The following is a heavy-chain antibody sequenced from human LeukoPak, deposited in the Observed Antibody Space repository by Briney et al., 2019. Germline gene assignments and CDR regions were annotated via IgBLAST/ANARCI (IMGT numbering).Heavy chain of an antibody. D-gene: IGHD1-7*01. V-gene: IGHV3-21*01. J-gene: IGHJ4*02. CDR1: GFTFSSYS. CDR3: ARNTVTGTFLD. CDR2: ISSSSSYI. Sequence: GGSLRLSCAASGFTFSSYSMNWVRQAPGKGLEWVSSISSSSSYIYYADSVKGRFTISRDSAKNSLYLQMNSLRAEDTAVYYCARNTVTGTFLDWGQGTLVTVSS.